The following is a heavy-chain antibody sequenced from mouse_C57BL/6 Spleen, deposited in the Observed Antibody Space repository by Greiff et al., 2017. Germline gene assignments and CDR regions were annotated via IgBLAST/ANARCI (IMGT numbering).Heavy chain of an antibody. CDR2: ISSGSSTF. D-gene: IGHD1-1*01. Sequence: EVQLQESGGGLVKPGGSLKLSCAASGFTFSDYGMHWVRQAPEKGLEWVAYISSGSSTFYYADTVKGRCTITRDNAKNTLFLQMTSLRSEDTAMYYCAGKGGSYYGSSPDDWGQGTTLTVSS. CDR3: AGKGGSYYGSSPDD. J-gene: IGHJ2*01. V-gene: IGHV5-17*01. CDR1: GFTFSDYG.